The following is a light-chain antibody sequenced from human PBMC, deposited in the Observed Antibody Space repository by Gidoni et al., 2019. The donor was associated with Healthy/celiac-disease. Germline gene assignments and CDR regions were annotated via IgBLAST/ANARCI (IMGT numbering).Light chain of an antibody. CDR3: QQYGSSL. CDR2: GAT. V-gene: IGKV3-20*01. Sequence: EVVLPQSPGTLSLSPGERATLSCRASQSVSSSYFAWYQQKPGQAPRLFIYGATSRATGIPYSFSGSGSGTDFTLTISRLEPEDFAVYYCQQYGSSLFGGGTKVEIK. CDR1: QSVSSSY. J-gene: IGKJ4*01.